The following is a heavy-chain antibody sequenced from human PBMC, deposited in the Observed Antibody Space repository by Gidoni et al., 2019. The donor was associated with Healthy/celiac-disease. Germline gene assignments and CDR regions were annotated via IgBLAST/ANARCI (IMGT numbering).Heavy chain of an antibody. CDR1: GFTFSRYA. V-gene: IGHV3-30-3*01. J-gene: IGHJ4*02. CDR2: ISYDGSNK. CDR3: ARDRGERVNLDEIDY. D-gene: IGHD3-10*01. Sequence: QVQLVESGGGVVQPGRSLRLSCAASGFTFSRYAMHWVRQAPGKGLEWVAVISYDGSNKYYADSVKGRFTISRDNSKNTLYLQMNSLRAEDTAVYYCARDRGERVNLDEIDYWGQGTLVTVSS.